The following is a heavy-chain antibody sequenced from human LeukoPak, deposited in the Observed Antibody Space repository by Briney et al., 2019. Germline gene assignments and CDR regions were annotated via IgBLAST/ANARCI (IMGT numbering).Heavy chain of an antibody. CDR3: AKAPFRCSGGSCYDY. J-gene: IGHJ4*02. Sequence: GGSLRLSCAASGFTFSSYAMSWVRQAPGKGLEWVSAISGSGGSTYYADSVKGRFTISRDNSKNTLYLQMNSLRAVDTAVYYCAKAPFRCSGGSCYDYWGQETLVTVSS. V-gene: IGHV3-23*01. D-gene: IGHD2-15*01. CDR1: GFTFSSYA. CDR2: ISGSGGST.